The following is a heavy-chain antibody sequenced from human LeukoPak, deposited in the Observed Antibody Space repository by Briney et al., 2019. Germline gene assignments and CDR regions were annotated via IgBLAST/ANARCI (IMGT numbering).Heavy chain of an antibody. CDR2: ISSSSSYI. D-gene: IGHD6-13*01. CDR1: GFTFSSYS. J-gene: IGHJ4*02. V-gene: IGHV3-21*01. Sequence: GGSLRLSCAASGFTFSSYSMNWVHQAPGKGLEWVSSISSSSSYIYYADSVKGRFTISRDNAKNSLYLQMDSLRAEDTAVYYCASSIAAAGYWGQGTLVTVSS. CDR3: ASSIAAAGY.